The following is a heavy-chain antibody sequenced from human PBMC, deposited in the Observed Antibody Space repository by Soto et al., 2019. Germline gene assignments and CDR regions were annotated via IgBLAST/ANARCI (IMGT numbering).Heavy chain of an antibody. J-gene: IGHJ4*02. Sequence: SLRLSCAASGFTFSRYSMNLVRQAPGKGLEWVSSISSTTNYIYYADSMKGRFTVSRDNAKNSVYLDMNSLSAEDTAVYYCARESEDLTSNFDYWGQGTLVTVSS. V-gene: IGHV3-21*01. CDR1: GFTFSRYS. CDR3: ARESEDLTSNFDY. CDR2: ISSTTNYI.